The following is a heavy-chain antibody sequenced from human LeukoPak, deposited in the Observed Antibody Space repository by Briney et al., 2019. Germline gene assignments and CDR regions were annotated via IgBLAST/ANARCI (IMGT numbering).Heavy chain of an antibody. D-gene: IGHD3-22*01. CDR3: ARSSYYYDSSGYSYYYGMDV. J-gene: IGHJ6*02. V-gene: IGHV3-23*01. CDR2: ISGSGGST. CDR1: GFTFSSYA. Sequence: GGSLRLSCAASGFTFSSYAMSWVRQAPGKGLEWVSAISGSGGSTYYADSVKGRFTISRDNSKNTLYLQMNSLRAEDTAVYYCARSSYYYDSSGYSYYYGMDVWGQGTTVTVSS.